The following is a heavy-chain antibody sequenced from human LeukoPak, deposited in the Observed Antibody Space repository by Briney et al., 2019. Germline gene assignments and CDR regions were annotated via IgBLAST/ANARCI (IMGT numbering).Heavy chain of an antibody. CDR1: GYTFTGYY. CDR3: ARSPHSSSWYYLDY. Sequence: ASVKVSCKASGYTFTGYYLHWVRQAPGQGLEWMGCVNPNSGDTNYAQKFQGRVTMTRDTSISTAYMELSRLRSDDTAVYYCARSPHSSSWYYLDYWGQGTLVTVSS. D-gene: IGHD6-13*01. CDR2: VNPNSGDT. V-gene: IGHV1-2*02. J-gene: IGHJ4*02.